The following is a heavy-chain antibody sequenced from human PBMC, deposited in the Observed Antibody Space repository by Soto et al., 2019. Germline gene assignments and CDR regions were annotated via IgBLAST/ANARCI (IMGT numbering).Heavy chain of an antibody. Sequence: SEPLSLTCTVSGGSISSSSYYWGWIRQPPGKGLEWIGSIYYSGSTYYNPSLKSRVTISVDTSKNQFSLKLSSVTAADTAVYYCAREVRYSSSFPRTDAGKDYFDYWGQGARVTVSS. CDR1: GGSISSSSYY. J-gene: IGHJ4*02. V-gene: IGHV4-39*02. CDR3: AREVRYSSSFPRTDAGKDYFDY. CDR2: IYYSGST. D-gene: IGHD6-13*01.